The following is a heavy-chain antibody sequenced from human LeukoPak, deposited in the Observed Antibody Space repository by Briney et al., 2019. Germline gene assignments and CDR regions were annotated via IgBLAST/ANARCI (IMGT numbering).Heavy chain of an antibody. Sequence: SGGSLRLSCVASGFPFSSYWMTWVRQAPGKGLEWVANIKQDGSKKSYVDSVKGRFTISRDSAKNPLYLQMNSLRAEDTAIYYCTRVGYIDEGIDYWGQGTLVTVSS. J-gene: IGHJ4*02. V-gene: IGHV3-7*04. CDR2: IKQDGSKK. CDR3: TRVGYIDEGIDY. CDR1: GFPFSSYW. D-gene: IGHD5-24*01.